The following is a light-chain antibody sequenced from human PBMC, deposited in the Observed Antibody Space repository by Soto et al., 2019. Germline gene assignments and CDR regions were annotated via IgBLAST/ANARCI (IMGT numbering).Light chain of an antibody. V-gene: IGKV1-6*01. Sequence: ALQLTQSPSSLSASVGDRVTITCRASQDIRTELGWYQQKPGKAPNLLLYGASTLQTGVPSRFSGSGSGTDFTLTISSLQPEDFATYYCLQDYDYPRTFGQGTKVEV. CDR3: LQDYDYPRT. CDR1: QDIRTE. CDR2: GAS. J-gene: IGKJ1*01.